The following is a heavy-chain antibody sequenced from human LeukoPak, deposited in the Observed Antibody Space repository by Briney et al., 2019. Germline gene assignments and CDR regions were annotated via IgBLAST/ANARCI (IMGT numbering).Heavy chain of an antibody. CDR2: ISGSGGST. Sequence: TGGSLRLSCAASGFTFSSYAMSWVRQAPGKGLEWVSAISGSGGSTYYADSVKGRFTISRGNSKNTLYLQMNSLRAEDTAVYYCAKDLSYYDSSGDAFDIWGQGTMVTVSS. V-gene: IGHV3-23*01. D-gene: IGHD3-22*01. CDR1: GFTFSSYA. J-gene: IGHJ3*02. CDR3: AKDLSYYDSSGDAFDI.